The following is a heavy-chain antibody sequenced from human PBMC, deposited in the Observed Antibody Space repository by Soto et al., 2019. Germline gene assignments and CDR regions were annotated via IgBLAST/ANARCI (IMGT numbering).Heavy chain of an antibody. V-gene: IGHV4-59*01. CDR2: IYYSGST. D-gene: IGHD6-13*01. J-gene: IGHJ3*02. CDR1: GGSISSYY. CDR3: ARVSAAAGHDAFDI. Sequence: QVQLQESGPGLVKPSETLSLTCTVSGGSISSYYWSWIRQPPGKGLEWIGYIYYSGSTNYNPSLKSRVTISVDTSKNQFSLKLSSVTAADTAVYYCARVSAAAGHDAFDIWGQGTMVTVSS.